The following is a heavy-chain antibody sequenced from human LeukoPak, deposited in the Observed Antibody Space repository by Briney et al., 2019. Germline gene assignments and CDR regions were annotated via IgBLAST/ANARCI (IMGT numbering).Heavy chain of an antibody. J-gene: IGHJ4*02. CDR2: INHSGST. CDR1: GGSFSGYY. V-gene: IGHV4-34*01. CDR3: ASGVAGTFDY. Sequence: ASETLSLTCAVYGGSFSGYYWSWIRQPPGKGLEWIGEINHSGSTNYNPSLKSRVTISVDTSKNQFSLKLSSVTAADTAVYYCASGVAGTFDYWGQGTLVTVSS. D-gene: IGHD6-19*01.